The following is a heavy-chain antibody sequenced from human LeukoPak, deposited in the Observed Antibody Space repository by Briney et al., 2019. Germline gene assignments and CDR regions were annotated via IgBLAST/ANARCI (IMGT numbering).Heavy chain of an antibody. CDR2: IHHTGHI. CDR3: ALFEVVVGSTQDF. J-gene: IGHJ4*02. D-gene: IGHD2-15*01. V-gene: IGHV4-34*01. CDR1: GGSFSNYF. Sequence: SETLSLTCAVYGGSFSNYFWNWIRQPPGKGLEWIAEIHHTGHINYNPSLKSRVTVSEDRSKNQFSLKLTSVTAADTAVYYCALFEVVVGSTQDFWGQGTLVTVSS.